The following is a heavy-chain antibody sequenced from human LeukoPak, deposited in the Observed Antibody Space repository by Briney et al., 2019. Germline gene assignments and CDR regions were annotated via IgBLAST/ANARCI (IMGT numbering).Heavy chain of an antibody. V-gene: IGHV4-4*07. J-gene: IGHJ6*03. CDR3: ARGQLWLLGPYYYYYMDV. CDR1: GGSISSYY. CDR2: IYTSGST. Sequence: SETLSLTCTVSGGSISSYYWSWIRQPAGKGLEWIGRIYTSGSTNYNPSLKSRVTMSVDTSKNQFSLKLSSVTAADTAVYYCARGQLWLLGPYYYYYMDVWGKGTTVTISS. D-gene: IGHD5-18*01.